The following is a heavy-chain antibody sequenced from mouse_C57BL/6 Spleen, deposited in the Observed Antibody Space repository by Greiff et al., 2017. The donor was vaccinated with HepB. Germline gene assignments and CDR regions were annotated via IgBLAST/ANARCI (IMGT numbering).Heavy chain of an antibody. CDR1: GFTFSSYA. CDR3: ARGGSWYFDV. V-gene: IGHV5-4*01. CDR2: ISDGGSYT. Sequence: DVQLVESGGGLVKPGGSLKLSCAASGFTFSSYAMSWVRQTPEKRLEWVATISDGGSYTYYPDNVKGRFTISRDNAKNNLYLQMSHLKSEDTAMYYCARGGSWYFDVWGTGTTVTVSS. J-gene: IGHJ1*03.